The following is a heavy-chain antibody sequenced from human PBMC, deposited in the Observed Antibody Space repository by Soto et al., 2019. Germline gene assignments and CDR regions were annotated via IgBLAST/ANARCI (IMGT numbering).Heavy chain of an antibody. CDR2: INAGIANT. V-gene: IGHV1-3*01. CDR1: GYTFSNYG. J-gene: IGHJ2*01. Sequence: ASVKVSCKASGYTFSNYGLHWMRQAPGQSLEWMGCINAGIANTKYSQKFQGRVTITRDTSANTAYMELSSLRSEDTALYYCARAPELDYWYLDVWGRGTLVTVSS. CDR3: ARAPELDYWYLDV. D-gene: IGHD2-2*03.